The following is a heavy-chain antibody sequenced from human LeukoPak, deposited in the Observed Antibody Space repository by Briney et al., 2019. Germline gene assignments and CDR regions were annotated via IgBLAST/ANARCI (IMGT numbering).Heavy chain of an antibody. Sequence: GASVKVSCKASGYTFSGYFMHWVRQAPGQGLEWMGWINPNSGDTKSSQKFQGRVTMTRDTSISTADMELSRLTSVDTAVYFCARGPNCYDSSGHYYLHVWGQGTLVTVSS. CDR1: GYTFSGYF. D-gene: IGHD3-22*01. CDR2: INPNSGDT. V-gene: IGHV1-2*02. CDR3: ARGPNCYDSSGHYYLHV. J-gene: IGHJ4*02.